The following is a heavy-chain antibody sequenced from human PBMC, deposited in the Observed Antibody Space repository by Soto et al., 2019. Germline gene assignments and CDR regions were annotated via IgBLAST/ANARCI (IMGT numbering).Heavy chain of an antibody. CDR3: ARDQEGSVSNWLGYTYYAMDV. D-gene: IGHD1-20*01. CDR2: ISSVGTTT. Sequence: PGGSLRLSCGASGFTISDYYISWIRQAPGKGLEWVSRISSVGTTTYYADSVKGRFSISMDNAKNSLYLQMNSLRAQEKAVYYGARDQEGSVSNWLGYTYYAMDVWGQGTPVTVSS. V-gene: IGHV3-11*01. CDR1: GFTISDYY. J-gene: IGHJ6*02.